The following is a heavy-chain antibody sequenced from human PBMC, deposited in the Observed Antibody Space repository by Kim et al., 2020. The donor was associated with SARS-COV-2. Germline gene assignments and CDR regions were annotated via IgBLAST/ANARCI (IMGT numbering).Heavy chain of an antibody. V-gene: IGHV4-39*01. CDR3: ARRLKSGSYPFDY. J-gene: IGHJ4*02. Sequence: YNPSLKSRVTISVDTSKNQFSLKLSSVTAADTAVYYCARRLKSGSYPFDYWGQGTLVTVSS. D-gene: IGHD1-26*01.